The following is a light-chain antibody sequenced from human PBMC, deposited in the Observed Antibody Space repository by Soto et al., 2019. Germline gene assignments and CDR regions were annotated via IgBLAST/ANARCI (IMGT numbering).Light chain of an antibody. V-gene: IGLV3-9*01. Sequence: SYELTQPLSVSVALGQTARITCGGNNIGSKSVHWYRQKPGQAPVLVIYRDSNRPAGIPERFSGSNSGNTATLTISRAQAGDEADYYCQVWDSSTYVFGTGTKVTVL. J-gene: IGLJ1*01. CDR3: QVWDSSTYV. CDR2: RDS. CDR1: NIGSKS.